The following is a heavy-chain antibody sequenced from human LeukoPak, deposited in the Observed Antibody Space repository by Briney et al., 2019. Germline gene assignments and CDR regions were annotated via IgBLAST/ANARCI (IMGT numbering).Heavy chain of an antibody. Sequence: GGSLRLSCAASGFTFSSYWMSWVRQAPGKGLEWVANIKQDGSEKYYVDSVKDRFTISRDNAKNSLYLQMNSLRAEDTAVYYCARDRAVPTTYWVREYYFDYWGQGTLVTVSS. CDR3: ARDRAVPTTYWVREYYFDY. CDR1: GFTFSSYW. V-gene: IGHV3-7*01. J-gene: IGHJ4*02. CDR2: IKQDGSEK. D-gene: IGHD2-2*01.